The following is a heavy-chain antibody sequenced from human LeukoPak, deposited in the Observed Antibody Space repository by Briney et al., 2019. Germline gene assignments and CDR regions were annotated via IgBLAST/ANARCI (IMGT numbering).Heavy chain of an antibody. CDR2: VYPSGST. J-gene: IGHJ5*02. Sequence: SETLSLTFSLSGGSISSGSYYWSWLRQPAGKGLEWIGRVYPSGSTSYNPSFKSRVSISIDTFKNQYTLNLSSLTAADTAVYYCAKDMGPTYSNLIGDWFDPWGQGLLVTVSS. CDR3: AKDMGPTYSNLIGDWFDP. D-gene: IGHD5-18*01. CDR1: GGSISSGSYY. V-gene: IGHV4-61*02.